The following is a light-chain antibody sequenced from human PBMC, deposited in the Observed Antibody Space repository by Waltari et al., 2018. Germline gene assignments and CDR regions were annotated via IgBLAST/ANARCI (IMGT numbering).Light chain of an antibody. Sequence: DIVMTQSPDSLAVSLGERATINCKSSQSVLYSSNNKNYLAWYQQKPGQPPKLLIYWASTRESGVPDRFSGSGSGTDFTLTIRSLQAEDVAVYYCQQYYSTLCTFGPGTKVDIK. V-gene: IGKV4-1*01. J-gene: IGKJ3*01. CDR1: QSVLYSSNNKNY. CDR3: QQYYSTLCT. CDR2: WAS.